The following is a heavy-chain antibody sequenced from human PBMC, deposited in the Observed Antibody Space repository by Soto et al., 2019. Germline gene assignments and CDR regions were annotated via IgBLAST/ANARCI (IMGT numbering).Heavy chain of an antibody. D-gene: IGHD5-12*01. CDR3: ARGNHRWLQLWYFDL. CDR2: IIPLFGKV. V-gene: IGHV1-69*12. CDR1: GGTFSNYP. Sequence: QVQVVQSGAEVKKPGSSVKVSCKASGGTFSNYPISWVRQAAGQGLEWMGGIIPLFGKVNYAQKFQGQVTITADESTSTAYMELCSFRSEDTAVYYCARGNHRWLQLWYFDLWGRGTLVTVSS. J-gene: IGHJ2*01.